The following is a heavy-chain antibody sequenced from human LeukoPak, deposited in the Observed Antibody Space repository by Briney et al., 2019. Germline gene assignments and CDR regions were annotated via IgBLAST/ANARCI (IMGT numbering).Heavy chain of an antibody. CDR1: GGSITNTNY. CDR3: AREGGPYRPLDY. Sequence: PSETLSLTCGVSGGSITNTNYWSWVRQPPGKGLEWIGEVNLQGSTNYNPSLMGRVAIAVDTSENHISLQLTSVTAADTAVYYCAREGGPYRPLDYSGQGTLVTVSS. CDR2: VNLQGST. V-gene: IGHV4-4*02. J-gene: IGHJ4*02.